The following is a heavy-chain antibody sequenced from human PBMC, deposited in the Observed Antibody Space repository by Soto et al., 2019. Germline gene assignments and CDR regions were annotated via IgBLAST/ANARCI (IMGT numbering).Heavy chain of an antibody. V-gene: IGHV3-23*01. CDR2: IGALVSTA. D-gene: IGHD3-9*01. CDR1: GFTFRDFA. J-gene: IGHJ3*02. CDR3: AKDSGLPDLGLVIHAFEI. Sequence: GVSLRLSCAASGFTFRDFAMSWVRQSPGRGLEWVSTIGALVSTAFYADSVRGRFTISRDNSNNILYLQMNSLRAEDTAVYYCAKDSGLPDLGLVIHAFEIWGHGTMVTVSS.